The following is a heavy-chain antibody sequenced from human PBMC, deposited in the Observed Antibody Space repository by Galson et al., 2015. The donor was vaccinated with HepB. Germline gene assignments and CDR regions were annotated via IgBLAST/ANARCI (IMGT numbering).Heavy chain of an antibody. CDR3: ARDSSGWYSSSVGAFDI. J-gene: IGHJ3*02. CDR1: GFTFSDYY. V-gene: IGHV3-11*06. CDR2: ISSSSSYT. Sequence: SLRLSCAASGFTFSDYYMSWIRQAPGKGLEWVSYISSSSSYTNYADSVKGRFTISRDNAKNSLYLQMNSLRAEDTAVYYCARDSSGWYSSSVGAFDIWGQGTMVTVSS. D-gene: IGHD6-19*01.